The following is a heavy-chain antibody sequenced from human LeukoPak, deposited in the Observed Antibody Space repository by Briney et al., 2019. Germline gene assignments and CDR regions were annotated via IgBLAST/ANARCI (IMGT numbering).Heavy chain of an antibody. CDR3: ARLYYDFWSGYPAYFDY. V-gene: IGHV4-59*08. J-gene: IGHJ4*02. CDR2: IYYSGST. Sequence: SETLSLTCTVSGGSISSYYWSWIRQPPGKGLEWFGYIYYSGSTNYNPSLKSRVTISVDTSKNQFSLKLSSVTAADTAVYYCARLYYDFWSGYPAYFDYWGQGTLVTVSS. D-gene: IGHD3-3*01. CDR1: GGSISSYY.